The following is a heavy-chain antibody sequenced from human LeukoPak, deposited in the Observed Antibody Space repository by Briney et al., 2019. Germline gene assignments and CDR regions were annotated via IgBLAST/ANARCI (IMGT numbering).Heavy chain of an antibody. CDR3: ARGVTIFGVVSYYYMDV. Sequence: PSETLSLTCTVSGASIRSHYWSWIRQPPGKGLEWIGYIYYSGSTNYNPSLKSRVTISVDTSKNQFSLKLSSVTAADTAVYYCARGVTIFGVVSYYYMDVWGKGTTVTVSS. J-gene: IGHJ6*03. CDR1: GASIRSHY. D-gene: IGHD3-3*01. V-gene: IGHV4-59*11. CDR2: IYYSGST.